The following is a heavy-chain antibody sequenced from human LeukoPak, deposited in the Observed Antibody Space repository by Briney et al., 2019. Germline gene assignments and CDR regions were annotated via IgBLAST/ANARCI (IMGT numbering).Heavy chain of an antibody. J-gene: IGHJ4*02. CDR2: IYYTGST. Sequence: SETLSLTCAVSGASISGSGYYLGWIRQPPGKGLEWIGNIYYTGSTYYNASLQSRVTISIDTSKNQFSLRLNSVTAADTAMYYCARGAAMVSYWGQGTLVTVSS. CDR1: GASISGSGYY. CDR3: ARGAAMVSY. D-gene: IGHD5-18*01. V-gene: IGHV4-39*01.